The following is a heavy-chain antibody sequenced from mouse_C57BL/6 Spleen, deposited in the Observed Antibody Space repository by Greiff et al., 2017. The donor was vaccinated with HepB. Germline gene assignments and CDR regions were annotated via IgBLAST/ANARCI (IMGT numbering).Heavy chain of an antibody. CDR1: GFTFSSYG. J-gene: IGHJ2*01. CDR3: ARQNYGSSSLHYFDY. V-gene: IGHV5-6*01. CDR2: ISSGGSYT. Sequence: EVQVVESGGDLVKPGGSLKLSCAASGFTFSSYGMSWVRQTPDKRLEWVATISSGGSYTYYPDSVKGRFTISRDNAKNTLYLQMSSLKSEDTAMYYCARQNYGSSSLHYFDYWGQGTTLTVSS. D-gene: IGHD1-1*01.